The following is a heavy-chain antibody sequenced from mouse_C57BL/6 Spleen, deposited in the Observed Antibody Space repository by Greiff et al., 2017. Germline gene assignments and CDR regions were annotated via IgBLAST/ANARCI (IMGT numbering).Heavy chain of an antibody. V-gene: IGHV1-82*01. CDR1: GYAFSSSW. CDR2: IYPGDGDT. D-gene: IGHD2-4*01. J-gene: IGHJ4*01. Sequence: VQLQQSGPELVNPGASVKISCKASGYAFSSSWMNWVKQRPGKGLEWIGRIYPGDGDTNYNGKFKGKATLTADKSSSTAYMQLSSLTSEDSAVYFCARRDLDYDDYYAMDYWGQGTSVTVSS. CDR3: ARRDLDYDDYYAMDY.